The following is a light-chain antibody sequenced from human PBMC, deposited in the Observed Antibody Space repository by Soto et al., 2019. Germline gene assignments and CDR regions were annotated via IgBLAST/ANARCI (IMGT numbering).Light chain of an antibody. CDR1: QTISTY. CDR2: DAS. Sequence: EIVLPQSPPTLSLSPGESAALSCRVSQTISTYLAWYQQKPGQAPRLLIYDASTRATGIPARFSGSGSGTDFTLTISYLEPGDFAVYYCLQRSDWPITFGQGTRLEI. J-gene: IGKJ5*01. CDR3: LQRSDWPIT. V-gene: IGKV3-11*01.